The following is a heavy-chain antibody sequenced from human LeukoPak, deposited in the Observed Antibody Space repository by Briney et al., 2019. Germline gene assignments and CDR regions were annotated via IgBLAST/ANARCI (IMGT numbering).Heavy chain of an antibody. V-gene: IGHV3-9*01. CDR3: AKDLFPPGFGIIWFDP. D-gene: IGHD1-14*01. CDR1: VLTQDVYA. CDR2: MSWRSGSI. J-gene: IGHJ5*02. Sequence: GGSLSLSCGASVLTQDVYAMLWLPHAPEKGVEGVSCMSWRSGSIVYAHSVKPLFTISREHPKHSVYVQVNSLRSGDSALYYCAKDLFPPGFGIIWFDPWGQGTLVTVSS.